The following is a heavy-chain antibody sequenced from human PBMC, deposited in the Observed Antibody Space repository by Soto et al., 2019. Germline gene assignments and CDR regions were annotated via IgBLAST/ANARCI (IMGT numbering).Heavy chain of an antibody. CDR2: INPADSDI. D-gene: IGHD3-16*01. Sequence: PGESLKISCQGSGYCFTSNWIGWVRQMPGKGLEWMGIINPADSDIKYSPSFQGQVTISADKSIGTAYLQWSSLKASDTAMYYCARHQRDDASRKIDCWGQGTLVTVSS. V-gene: IGHV5-51*01. J-gene: IGHJ4*02. CDR3: ARHQRDDASRKIDC. CDR1: GYCFTSNW.